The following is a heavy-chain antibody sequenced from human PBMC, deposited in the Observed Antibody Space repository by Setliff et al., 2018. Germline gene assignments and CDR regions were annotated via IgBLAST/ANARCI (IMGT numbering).Heavy chain of an antibody. Sequence: SETLSLTCTVSGDSISSGSHYWGWIRQPPGKGLEWIGRIHYRGTTYSNVSLGSRLTISVDTSKNQFTLKLTSVTAADTAVYYCARTGTYRYFDSWGQGTRVTVSS. J-gene: IGHJ4*02. D-gene: IGHD1-1*01. CDR1: GDSISSGSHY. CDR2: IHYRGTT. V-gene: IGHV4-39*01. CDR3: ARTGTYRYFDS.